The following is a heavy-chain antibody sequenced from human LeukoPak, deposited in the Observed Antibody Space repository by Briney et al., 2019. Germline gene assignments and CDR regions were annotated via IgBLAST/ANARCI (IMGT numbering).Heavy chain of an antibody. CDR2: ISGRDGST. J-gene: IGHJ4*02. CDR3: AKDGGQGADY. D-gene: IGHD3-16*01. CDR1: GFTFSSYE. Sequence: PGGSLRLSCAASGFTFSSYETNWVRQAPGKGLEWVSGISGRDGSTYYADSVKGRFTISRDISKNTLYLQMNSLRAEDMAVYYCAKDGGQGADYWGQGTLVTVSS. V-gene: IGHV3-23*01.